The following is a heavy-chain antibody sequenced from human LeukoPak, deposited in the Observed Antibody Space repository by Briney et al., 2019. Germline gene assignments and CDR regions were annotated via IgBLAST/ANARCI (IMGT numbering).Heavy chain of an antibody. CDR1: GFPFSTHS. J-gene: IGHJ5*02. CDR2: INHSGST. Sequence: SGGSLRLSCAASGFPFSTHSLNWLREPPGKGLEWIGEINHSGSTNYNPSLKSRVTISVDTSKNQFSLKLSSVTAADTAVYYCARGPNHILTGYYIRGVLRNWFDPWGQGTLVTVSS. D-gene: IGHD3-9*01. V-gene: IGHV4-34*01. CDR3: ARGPNHILTGYYIRGVLRNWFDP.